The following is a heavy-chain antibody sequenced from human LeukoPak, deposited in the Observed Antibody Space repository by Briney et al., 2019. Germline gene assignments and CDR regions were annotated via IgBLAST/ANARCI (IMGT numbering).Heavy chain of an antibody. J-gene: IGHJ3*02. V-gene: IGHV3-21*01. CDR1: GFTVSSYS. Sequence: SGGSLRLSCAASGFTVSSYSMNWVRQAPGKGLEWVSSISSSSSYIYYADSVKGRFTISRDNAKNSLYLQMNSLRAEDTAVYYCASWGYSYGPGDAFDIWGQGTMVTVSS. D-gene: IGHD5-18*01. CDR3: ASWGYSYGPGDAFDI. CDR2: ISSSSSYI.